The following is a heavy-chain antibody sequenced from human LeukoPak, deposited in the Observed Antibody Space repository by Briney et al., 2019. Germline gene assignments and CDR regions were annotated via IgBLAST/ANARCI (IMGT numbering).Heavy chain of an antibody. Sequence: AGGSLRLSCAASGFTFSSYVMSWVRQAPGKGLVWVSAISGSGSGDSTYYADSVKGRFTISRDNSKNTLFLQMSSLRAEDTAVYYCARGNFYSGSGSSPLDYWGQGTLVTVFS. CDR1: GFTFSSYV. CDR3: ARGNFYSGSGSSPLDY. D-gene: IGHD3-10*01. V-gene: IGHV3-23*01. CDR2: ISGSGSGDST. J-gene: IGHJ4*02.